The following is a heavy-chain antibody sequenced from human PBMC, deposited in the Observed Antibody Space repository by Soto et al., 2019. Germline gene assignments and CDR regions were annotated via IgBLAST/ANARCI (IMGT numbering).Heavy chain of an antibody. J-gene: IGHJ6*02. CDR2: TYYRSKWYN. CDR1: GDSVSSNSAA. Sequence: SQTLSLTCAISGDSVSSNSAAWNWIRQSPSRGLEWLGRTYYRSKWYNDYAVSVKSRITINPDTSKNQFSLQLNSVTPEDTAVHYCARDMAAAGMTDYYYYYGMDVWGQGTTVTVSS. V-gene: IGHV6-1*01. D-gene: IGHD6-13*01. CDR3: ARDMAAAGMTDYYYYYGMDV.